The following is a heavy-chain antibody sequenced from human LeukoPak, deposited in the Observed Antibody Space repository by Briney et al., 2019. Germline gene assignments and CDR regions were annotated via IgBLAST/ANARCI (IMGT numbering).Heavy chain of an antibody. CDR2: ISAYNGNT. CDR3: ARESKQWLVGTYFDY. D-gene: IGHD6-19*01. J-gene: IGHJ4*02. Sequence: ASVKVSCKASGYTFTTYGISWVRPAPGQGLEWMGWISAYNGNTNYAQKLQGRVTMTTDTSTSTPYMELRSLRADDTAVYYCARESKQWLVGTYFDYWGQGSLVTDSS. V-gene: IGHV1-18*01. CDR1: GYTFTTYG.